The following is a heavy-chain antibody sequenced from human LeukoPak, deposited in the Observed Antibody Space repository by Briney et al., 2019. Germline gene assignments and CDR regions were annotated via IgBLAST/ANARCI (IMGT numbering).Heavy chain of an antibody. CDR1: GYTFTSYY. D-gene: IGHD2-15*01. CDR3: ASRYCSGGSCYLGAFDI. CDR2: INPSGGST. J-gene: IGHJ3*02. Sequence: ASVKVSCKASGYTFTSYYMHWVRQAPGQGLEWMGIINPSGGSTSYAQKFQGRVTMTRDMSTSTVYMELSSLRSEDTAVYYCASRYCSGGSCYLGAFDIWGQGTMVTVSS. V-gene: IGHV1-46*01.